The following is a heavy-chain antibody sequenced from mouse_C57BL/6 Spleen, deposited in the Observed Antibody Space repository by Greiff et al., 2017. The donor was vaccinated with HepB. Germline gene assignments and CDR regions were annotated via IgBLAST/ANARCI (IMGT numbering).Heavy chain of an antibody. CDR2: INPSTGGT. Sequence: EVHLQESGPELVKPGASVKISCKASGYSSTGYYMNWVKQSPEKSLEWIGEINPSTGGTTYNQKFKAKATLTVDKSSSTAYMQLKSLTSEDSAVYYCARLRPSDYGSSPYFDYWGQGTTLTVSS. V-gene: IGHV1-42*01. D-gene: IGHD1-1*01. CDR1: GYSSTGYY. J-gene: IGHJ2*01. CDR3: ARLRPSDYGSSPYFDY.